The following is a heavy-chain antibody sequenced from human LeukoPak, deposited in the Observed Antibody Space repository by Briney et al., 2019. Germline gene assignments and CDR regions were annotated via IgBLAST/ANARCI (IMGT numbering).Heavy chain of an antibody. V-gene: IGHV4-4*07. Sequence: SETLSLTCTVSGGSISSYYWSWIRQPAGKGLEWIGRIYTSGSTNYNPSLKSRVTMSVDTSKNQFSLKLSSVTAADTAVYYCAREGDYVDTAIPFDYWGQGTLVTVSS. J-gene: IGHJ4*02. CDR2: IYTSGST. CDR3: AREGDYVDTAIPFDY. D-gene: IGHD5-18*01. CDR1: GGSISSYY.